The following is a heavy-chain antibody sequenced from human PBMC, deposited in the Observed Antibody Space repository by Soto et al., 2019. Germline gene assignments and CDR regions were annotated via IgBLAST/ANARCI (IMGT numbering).Heavy chain of an antibody. CDR3: AKNRGILWFGEFFFDY. Sequence: GSLRLACAASGXTFSSSSMSWVRQAPGKGLEWVSAISGSGGSTYYAEYVKGPFTTSRENSNNTLYLQMNSLRAEETAVYYCAKNRGILWFGEFFFDYWGQGTLATVSS. V-gene: IGHV3-23*01. J-gene: IGHJ4*02. D-gene: IGHD3-10*01. CDR1: GXTFSSSS. CDR2: ISGSGGST.